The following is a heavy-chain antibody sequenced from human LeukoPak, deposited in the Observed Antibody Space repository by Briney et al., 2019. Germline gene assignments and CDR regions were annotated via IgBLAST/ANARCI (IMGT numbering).Heavy chain of an antibody. J-gene: IGHJ6*02. V-gene: IGHV1-69-2*01. CDR1: GYTFTDYY. CDR2: VDPEDGET. Sequence: GASVKVSCKASGYTFTDYYMHWVQQAPGKGLEWMGRVDPEDGETIYAEKFQGRVTITADTSTDTAYMELSSLRSEDTAVYYCARVFAPDYYYGMDVWGQGTTVTVSS. CDR3: ARVFAPDYYYGMDV.